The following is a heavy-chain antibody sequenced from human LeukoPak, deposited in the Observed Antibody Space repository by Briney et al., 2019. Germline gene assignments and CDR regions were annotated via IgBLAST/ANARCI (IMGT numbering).Heavy chain of an antibody. V-gene: IGHV3-21*01. J-gene: IGHJ4*02. CDR3: ASQSRMGYDSSGYYY. CDR1: GFTFGSYS. CDR2: ISSSSSYI. D-gene: IGHD3-22*01. Sequence: GGSLRLSCAASGFTFGSYSMSWVRQAPGKGLEWVSSISSSSSYIYYADSVKGRFTISRDNAKNSLYLQMNSLRAEDTAVYYCASQSRMGYDSSGYYYWGQGTLVTVSS.